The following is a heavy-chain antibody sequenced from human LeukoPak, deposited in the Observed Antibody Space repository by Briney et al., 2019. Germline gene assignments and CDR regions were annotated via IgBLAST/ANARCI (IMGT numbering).Heavy chain of an antibody. J-gene: IGHJ4*02. Sequence: GRSLRLSCAASGFTFSSYGMHWVRQAPGKGLEWVAVIWYDGSNKYYADSVKGRFTISRDNSKNTLYLQMNSLRAEDTAVYYCAKGIWFGELLWWYFDYWGQGTLVTVSS. CDR1: GFTFSSYG. V-gene: IGHV3-33*06. CDR3: AKGIWFGELLWWYFDY. D-gene: IGHD3-10*01. CDR2: IWYDGSNK.